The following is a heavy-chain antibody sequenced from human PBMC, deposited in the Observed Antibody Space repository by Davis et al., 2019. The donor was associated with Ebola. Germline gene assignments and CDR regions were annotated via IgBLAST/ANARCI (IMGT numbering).Heavy chain of an antibody. CDR3: ARGLRNWFDP. V-gene: IGHV1-18*01. CDR1: GYTSTSYG. D-gene: IGHD2-15*01. CDR2: ISAYNGNT. Sequence: SVPVSCMASGYTSTSYGISWVRRAPAQGLERMGWISAYNGNTNYAQKLQGRVTMTTDTSTSTAYMELRSLRSDDTAVYYCARGLRNWFDPWGQGTLVTVSS. J-gene: IGHJ5*02.